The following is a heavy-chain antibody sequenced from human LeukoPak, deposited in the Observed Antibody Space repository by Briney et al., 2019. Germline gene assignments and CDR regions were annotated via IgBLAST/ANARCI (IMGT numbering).Heavy chain of an antibody. Sequence: ASVKVSCKVSGYTLTELSMHWVRQAPGKGLEWMGGFDPEDGETIYAQKFQGRVTMTEDTSTDTAYMELSSLRSEDTAVYYCATDRSGRNWFDPWGQGTLVTVSS. CDR3: ATDRSGRNWFDP. D-gene: IGHD3-10*01. CDR1: GYTLTELS. J-gene: IGHJ5*02. V-gene: IGHV1-24*01. CDR2: FDPEDGET.